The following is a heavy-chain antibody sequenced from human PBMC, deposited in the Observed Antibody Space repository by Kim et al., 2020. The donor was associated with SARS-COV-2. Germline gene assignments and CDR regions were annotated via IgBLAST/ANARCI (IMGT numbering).Heavy chain of an antibody. D-gene: IGHD5-12*01. CDR1: GGSISSGGYY. V-gene: IGHV4-31*03. CDR2: IYYSGST. J-gene: IGHJ6*02. Sequence: SETLSLTCTVSGGSISSGGYYWSWIRQHPGKGLEWIGYIYYSGSTYYNPSLKSRVTISVDTSKNQFSLKLSSVTAADTAVYYCARDGRERWLQLPNYYYGMDVWGQGTTVTVSS. CDR3: ARDGRERWLQLPNYYYGMDV.